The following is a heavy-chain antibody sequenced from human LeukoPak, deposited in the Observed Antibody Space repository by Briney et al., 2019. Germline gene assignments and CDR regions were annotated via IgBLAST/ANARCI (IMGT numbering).Heavy chain of an antibody. CDR1: GFTFSSYG. V-gene: IGHV3-33*01. J-gene: IGHJ4*02. D-gene: IGHD3-9*01. CDR2: IWYDGSNK. Sequence: GGSLRLSCAASGFTFSSYGMHWVRQAPGKGLEWVAVIWYDGSNKYYADSVKGRFTISRDNSKNTLYLKMNSLRGEDAAVYYCARDHYGILTGYTPSGYWGQGTLVTVSS. CDR3: ARDHYGILTGYTPSGY.